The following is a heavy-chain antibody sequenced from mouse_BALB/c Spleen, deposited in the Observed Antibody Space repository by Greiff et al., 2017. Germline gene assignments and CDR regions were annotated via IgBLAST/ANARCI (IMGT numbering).Heavy chain of an antibody. CDR2: ISTYNDGT. D-gene: IGHD2-1*01. Sequence: VQLKESGPELVKPGASVKMSCKASGYTFTSYVMHWVKQKPGQGLEWIGYISTYNDGTKYKEKFKGKATPTSDKSSSTAYMELSSLTSEDSAVYYCARSDGNAYWGQGTLVTVSA. V-gene: IGHV1-14*01. J-gene: IGHJ3*01. CDR3: ARSDGNAY. CDR1: GYTFTSYV.